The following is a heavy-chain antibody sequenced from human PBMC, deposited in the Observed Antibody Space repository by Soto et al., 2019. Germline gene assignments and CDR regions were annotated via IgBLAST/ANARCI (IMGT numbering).Heavy chain of an antibody. Sequence: GGSLRLSCAASGFTFSSYSMNWVRQAPGKGLEWVSYISSSSSTIYYADSVKGRFTISRDNAKNSLYLQMNGLRDEDTAVYYCATDIVVVVAAAFDIWGQGTMVTVSS. V-gene: IGHV3-48*02. CDR3: ATDIVVVVAAAFDI. J-gene: IGHJ3*02. CDR1: GFTFSSYS. D-gene: IGHD2-15*01. CDR2: ISSSSSTI.